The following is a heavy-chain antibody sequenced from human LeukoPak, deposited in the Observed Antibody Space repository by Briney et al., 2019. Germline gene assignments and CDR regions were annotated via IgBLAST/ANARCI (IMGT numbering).Heavy chain of an antibody. CDR1: GGSFSNYA. CDR2: SIAVFDTA. J-gene: IGHJ4*02. Sequence: VASVNVSCKASGGSFSNYAIGWVRQPPGQGLEWMGSSIAVFDTANYAQKCQCRVTSTADTSTSTAYMKLSSLKSEDTAVYYCASEFGGVHTRKTLFDYWGQGTLVTVSS. D-gene: IGHD3-16*01. CDR3: ASEFGGVHTRKTLFDY. V-gene: IGHV1-69*06.